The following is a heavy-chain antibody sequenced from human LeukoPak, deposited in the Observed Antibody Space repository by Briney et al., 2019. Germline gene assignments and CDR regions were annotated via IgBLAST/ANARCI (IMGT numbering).Heavy chain of an antibody. CDR2: IIPIFGTA. V-gene: IGHV1-69*06. CDR3: ARTYYYDSSGYYYDY. D-gene: IGHD3-22*01. Sequence: SVKVSCEASGGTFSSYAISWVRQAPGQGLEWMGGIIPIFGTANYAQKFQGRVTITADKSTSTAYMELSSLRSEDTAVYYCARTYYYDSSGYYYDYWGQGTLVTVSS. CDR1: GGTFSSYA. J-gene: IGHJ4*02.